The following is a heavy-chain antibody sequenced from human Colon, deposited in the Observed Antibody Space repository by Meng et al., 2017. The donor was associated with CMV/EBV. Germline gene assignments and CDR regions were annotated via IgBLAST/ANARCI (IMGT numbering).Heavy chain of an antibody. J-gene: IGHJ6*02. V-gene: IGHV3-53*01. CDR1: GVSVSTNI. Sequence: GGSLRLSCAASGVSVSTNIMNWVRQAPGKGLEWVSLIHASGTTYYADSVKGRFTISRDDSKNTLYLQMNSLRAEDTAVYYCARKPNYLGMDVWGHGTTVTVSS. CDR2: IHASGTT. CDR3: ARKPNYLGMDV.